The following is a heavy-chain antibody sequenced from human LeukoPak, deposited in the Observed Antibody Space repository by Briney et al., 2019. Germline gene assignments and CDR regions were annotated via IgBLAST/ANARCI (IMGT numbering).Heavy chain of an antibody. CDR3: VRHKDREVADFESDY. CDR1: GGSISSYY. CDR2: FSYSGST. J-gene: IGHJ4*02. D-gene: IGHD6-19*01. V-gene: IGHV4-59*08. Sequence: PSETLSLTCTVSGGSISSYYWSWIRQPPGKGLEWIGFFSYSGSTTYNPSLWSRVTISVDTSKNQFSLKLSSVTAADTAVYYCVRHKDREVADFESDYWGQGTLVTVSS.